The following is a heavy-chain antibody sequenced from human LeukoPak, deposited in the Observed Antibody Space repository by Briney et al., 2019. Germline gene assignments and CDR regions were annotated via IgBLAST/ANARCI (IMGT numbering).Heavy chain of an antibody. CDR3: AREPGPLDY. CDR1: GFTFSNYW. J-gene: IGHJ4*02. CDR2: TKQNGNEK. V-gene: IGHV3-7*04. Sequence: GGSLRLSCAASGFTFSNYWMTWVRQAPGKGLEWVANTKQNGNEKYYVDSVKGRFTISRDNAKNSLYLQMNSLRAEDTAVYYCAREPGPLDYWGQGTLVIVSS.